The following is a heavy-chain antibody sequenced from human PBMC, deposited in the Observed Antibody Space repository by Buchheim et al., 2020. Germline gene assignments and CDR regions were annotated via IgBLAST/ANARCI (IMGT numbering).Heavy chain of an antibody. D-gene: IGHD3-22*01. Sequence: QVQLVQSGAEAKKPGASVKVSCKASGYTITGYYMHWVRQAPGQGLEWMGWINPNNGDTNYAQKFQGRVTMTRDTSISTVYMELSRLRSDDTAVYYCARFHYDTSMDVWGQGTT. J-gene: IGHJ6*02. CDR2: INPNNGDT. V-gene: IGHV1-2*02. CDR1: GYTITGYY. CDR3: ARFHYDTSMDV.